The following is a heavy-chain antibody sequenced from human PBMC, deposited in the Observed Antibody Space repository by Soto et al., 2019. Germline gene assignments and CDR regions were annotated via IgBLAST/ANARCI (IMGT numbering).Heavy chain of an antibody. CDR3: ARGVGYSSGWYVLDPSAYYYYGMDV. Sequence: PGGSLRLSCAASGFIFRSYWMAWVRQPPGKGLEWVANIQQDGTEKNYVDSVKGRFTISRDNAKNSLYLQMNSLRAEDSAVYYCARGVGYSSGWYVLDPSAYYYYGMDVWGQGTTVTVS. J-gene: IGHJ6*02. CDR1: GFIFRSYW. CDR2: IQQDGTEK. D-gene: IGHD6-19*01. V-gene: IGHV3-7*01.